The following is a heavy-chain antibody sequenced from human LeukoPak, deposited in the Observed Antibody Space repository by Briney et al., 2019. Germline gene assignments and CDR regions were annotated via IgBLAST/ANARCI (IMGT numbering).Heavy chain of an antibody. CDR1: GGSISSYY. J-gene: IGHJ6*03. CDR2: IYYSGST. V-gene: IGHV4-59*01. D-gene: IGHD3-16*01. CDR3: ARETSQKGAHYMDV. Sequence: PSETLSLTCTVSGGSISSYYWSWIRQPPGKGLEWIGYIYYSGSTNYKASLKSRVTISVDTSKNQFSLKLSSVTAADTAVYYCARETSQKGAHYMDVWGKGTTVTISS.